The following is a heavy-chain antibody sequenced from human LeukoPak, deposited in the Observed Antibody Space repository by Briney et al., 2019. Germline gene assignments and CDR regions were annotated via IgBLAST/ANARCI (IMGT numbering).Heavy chain of an antibody. Sequence: GGSLRLSCTASGFTFGDYAMSWVRQAPGKGLEWVAVISYDGSNKYYADSVKGRFTISRDNSKNTVFLQMNSLRAEDTAVYFCAKVVSYSYSFDGFFDPWGQGTLVTVSS. V-gene: IGHV3-30-3*02. CDR3: AKVVSYSYSFDGFFDP. CDR1: GFTFGDYA. D-gene: IGHD5-18*01. CDR2: ISYDGSNK. J-gene: IGHJ5*02.